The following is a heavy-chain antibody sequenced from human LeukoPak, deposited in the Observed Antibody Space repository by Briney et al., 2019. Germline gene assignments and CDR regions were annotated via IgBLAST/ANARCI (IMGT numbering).Heavy chain of an antibody. J-gene: IGHJ2*01. CDR2: IIPIFGTA. CDR3: ATGTGKYWYFDL. D-gene: IGHD1-14*01. Sequence: ASVKVSCKASGGTFSSYAISWVRQAPGQGLEWMGGIIPIFGTANYAQKFQGRVTMTEDTSTDTAYMELSSLRSEDTAVYYCATGTGKYWYFDLWGRGTLVTVSS. V-gene: IGHV1-69*06. CDR1: GGTFSSYA.